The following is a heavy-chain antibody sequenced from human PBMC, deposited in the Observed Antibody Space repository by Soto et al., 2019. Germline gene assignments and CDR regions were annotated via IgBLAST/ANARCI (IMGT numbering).Heavy chain of an antibody. CDR2: ISSSSSYI. V-gene: IGHV3-21*01. Sequence: GGSLRLSCAASGFTFSSYSMNWVRQAPGKGLEWVSSISSSSSYIYYADSVKGRFTISRDNAKNSLYLQMNSLRAEDTAVYYCARDSVVPAAIFSSYYYGMDVWGQGTTVTVSS. CDR3: ARDSVVPAAIFSSYYYGMDV. CDR1: GFTFSSYS. J-gene: IGHJ6*02. D-gene: IGHD2-2*02.